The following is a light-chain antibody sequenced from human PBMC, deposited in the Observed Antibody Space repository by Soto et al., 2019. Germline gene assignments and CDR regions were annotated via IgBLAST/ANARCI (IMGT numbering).Light chain of an antibody. CDR1: QSISSW. J-gene: IGKJ1*01. CDR3: LQDYTYPLT. V-gene: IGKV1-5*01. CDR2: DAS. Sequence: DIQMTQSPSTLSASVGDRVTITCRASQSISSWLAWYQQKPGKAPKLLIYDASSLESGVPSRFSGSGSGTDFTLTISSLQPDDFATYYCLQDYTYPLTFGQGTKVDIK.